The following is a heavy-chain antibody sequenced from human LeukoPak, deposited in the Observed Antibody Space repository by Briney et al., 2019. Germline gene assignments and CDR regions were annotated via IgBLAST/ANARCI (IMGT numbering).Heavy chain of an antibody. CDR2: ISRTSAYI. CDR1: GFTFSNYA. CDR3: ARDERRYCSDSSCYPGDY. J-gene: IGHJ4*02. D-gene: IGHD2-2*01. V-gene: IGHV3-21*01. Sequence: GGSLRLSCAASGFTFSNYAMKWVRQAPGKGLEWVSAISRTSAYIYYPDSVKGRFTISRDNAQNSLYLQMDSLRVKDTAVYYCARDERRYCSDSSCYPGDYWGQGTLVTVSS.